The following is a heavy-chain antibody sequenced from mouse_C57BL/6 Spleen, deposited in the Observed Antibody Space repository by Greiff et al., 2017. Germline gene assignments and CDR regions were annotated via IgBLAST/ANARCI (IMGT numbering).Heavy chain of an antibody. J-gene: IGHJ2*01. CDR3: ARETGAYYFDY. CDR2: ISYDGSN. Sequence: EVQRVESGPGLVKPSQSLSLTCSVTGYSITSGYYWNWIRQFPGNKLEWMGYISYDGSNNYNPSLKNRISITRDTSKNQFFLKLNSVTTEDTATYYCARETGAYYFDYWGQGTTLTVSS. V-gene: IGHV3-6*01. D-gene: IGHD4-1*01. CDR1: GYSITSGYY.